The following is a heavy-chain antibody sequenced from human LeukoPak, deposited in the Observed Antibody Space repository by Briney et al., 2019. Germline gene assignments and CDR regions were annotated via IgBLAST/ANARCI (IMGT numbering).Heavy chain of an antibody. D-gene: IGHD3-9*01. CDR3: AVDILTGYVDY. V-gene: IGHV3-64*01. Sequence: PGGSLRLSCAASGLTFSSYAMHWVRQAPGKGLEYVSAISSNGGSTYYANSVKGRFTISRDNSKNTLYLQMGSLRDEDMAVYYFAVDILTGYVDYWGQGNLVTVSS. CDR2: ISSNGGST. J-gene: IGHJ4*02. CDR1: GLTFSSYA.